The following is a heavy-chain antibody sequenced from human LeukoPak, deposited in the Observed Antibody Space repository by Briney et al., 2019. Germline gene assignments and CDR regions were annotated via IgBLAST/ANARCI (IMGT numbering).Heavy chain of an antibody. CDR1: GGSISSGGYY. V-gene: IGHV4-31*03. J-gene: IGHJ6*02. CDR2: FYYCGRT. CDR3: GSGYYYYCMDV. D-gene: IGHD2-15*01. Sequence: SEALSLTCIVSGGSISSGGYYWRWTRHHPGEGLVWIGYFYYCGRTYYNPSLKSRVTISVDTSKNQFSLKLSSVTAADTAVYYGGSGYYYYCMDVWGQGTTVTVYS.